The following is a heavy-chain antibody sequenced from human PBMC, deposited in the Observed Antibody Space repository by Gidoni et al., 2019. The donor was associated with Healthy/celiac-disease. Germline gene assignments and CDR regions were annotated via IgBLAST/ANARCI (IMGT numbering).Heavy chain of an antibody. V-gene: IGHV3-9*01. D-gene: IGHD1-26*01. CDR3: AKDSGSYRGFDY. J-gene: IGHJ4*02. Sequence: EVQLVESGGGLVQPGRSLRLSCAASGFTFDDYAMHWVRQAPGKGLEWVSGISWNSGSIGYADSVKGRFTISRDNAKNSLYLQMNSLRAEDTALYYCAKDSGSYRGFDYWGQGTLVTVSS. CDR2: ISWNSGSI. CDR1: GFTFDDYA.